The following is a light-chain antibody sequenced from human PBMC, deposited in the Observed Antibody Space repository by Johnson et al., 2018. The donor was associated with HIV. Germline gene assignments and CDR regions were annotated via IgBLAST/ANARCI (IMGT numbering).Light chain of an antibody. J-gene: IGLJ1*01. CDR1: SSNIRNNY. V-gene: IGLV1-51*02. CDR2: ENN. CDR3: GTWDSSLSAYV. Sequence: QSVLTQPPSVSAAPGQKVTISCSGSSSNIRNNYVSWYQQLPGTAPKLLIYENNKRPSGIPDRFSGSKSGTSATLGITGLQTGDEADYYCGTWDSSLSAYVFGTGTKVTFL.